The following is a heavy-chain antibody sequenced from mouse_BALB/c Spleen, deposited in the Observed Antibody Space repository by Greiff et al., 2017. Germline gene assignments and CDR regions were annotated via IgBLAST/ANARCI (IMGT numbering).Heavy chain of an antibody. J-gene: IGHJ4*01. Sequence: EVKLMESGPGLVKPSQSLSLTCSVTGYSITSGYFWNWIRQLPGNKLEWMGYISYDGSNNYNPSLKNRISITRDTSKNQFFLKLNSVTTEDTATYYCASLIYYGLSMDYWGQGTSVTVSS. CDR1: GYSITSGYF. CDR2: ISYDGSN. D-gene: IGHD2-1*01. V-gene: IGHV3-6*02. CDR3: ASLIYYGLSMDY.